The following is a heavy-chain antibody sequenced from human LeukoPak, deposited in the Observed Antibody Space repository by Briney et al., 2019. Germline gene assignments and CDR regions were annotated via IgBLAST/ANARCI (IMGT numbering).Heavy chain of an antibody. J-gene: IGHJ4*02. D-gene: IGHD2-2*02. CDR1: GYTFTSYG. CDR2: ISAYNGNT. CDR3: ARDSRRGQLLYNY. Sequence: ASVKVPCKASGYTFTSYGITWVRQAPGQGLEWMGWISAYNGNTNYAQKFQGRVNMTTDTSTNTAYMDLRSLRSDDTAVYYCARDSRRGQLLYNYWGQGTLVTVSS. V-gene: IGHV1-18*01.